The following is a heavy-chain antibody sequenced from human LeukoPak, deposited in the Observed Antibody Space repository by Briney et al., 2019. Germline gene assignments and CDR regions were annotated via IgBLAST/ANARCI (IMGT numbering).Heavy chain of an antibody. D-gene: IGHD6-13*01. Sequence: GGSLRLSCAASGFTVSSNYMSWVRQAPGKGLEWVSVIYSGGSTYYADSVKGRFTISRDNSKNTLYLQMNSLRAEDTAVYYCARDAFVDSSSSSYWGQGTLVTVSS. V-gene: IGHV3-53*01. CDR2: IYSGGST. J-gene: IGHJ4*02. CDR1: GFTVSSNY. CDR3: ARDAFVDSSSSSY.